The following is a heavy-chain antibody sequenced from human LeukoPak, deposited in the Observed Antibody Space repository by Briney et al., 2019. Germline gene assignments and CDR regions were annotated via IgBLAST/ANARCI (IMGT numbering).Heavy chain of an antibody. J-gene: IGHJ6*02. D-gene: IGHD2-2*01. CDR3: ARVSCSSTSCYRGSPYYYYGMDV. CDR1: GYTFTSYG. Sequence: GASVKVSCKASGYTFTSYGISWVRQAPRQGLEWMGWISAYNGNTNYAQKLQGRVTMTTDTSTSTAYMELRSLRSDDTAVYYCARVSCSSTSCYRGSPYYYYGMDVWGQGTTVTVSS. CDR2: ISAYNGNT. V-gene: IGHV1-18*01.